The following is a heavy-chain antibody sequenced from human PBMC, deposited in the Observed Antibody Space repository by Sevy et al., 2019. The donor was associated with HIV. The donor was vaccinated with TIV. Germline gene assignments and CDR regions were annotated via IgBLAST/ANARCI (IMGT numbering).Heavy chain of an antibody. J-gene: IGHJ4*02. V-gene: IGHV3-33*01. Sequence: GGSLRLSCAASGFTFGSYGMHRVRQAPGKGLEWVAVIWFDGSNQYYGDSVKGRFTISRDNSKNTVYLHMNSLRVDDTAVYYCARESGSDWYLDFWGQGTLVTVSS. D-gene: IGHD6-19*01. CDR2: IWFDGSNQ. CDR1: GFTFGSYG. CDR3: ARESGSDWYLDF.